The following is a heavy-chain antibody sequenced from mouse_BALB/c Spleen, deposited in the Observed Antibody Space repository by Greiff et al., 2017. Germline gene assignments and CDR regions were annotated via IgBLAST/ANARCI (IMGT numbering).Heavy chain of an antibody. CDR1: GFAFSSYD. Sequence: DVMLVESGGGLVKPGGSLKLSCAASGFAFSSYDMSWVRQTPEKRLEWVAYISSGGGSTYYPDTVKGRFTISRDNAKNTLYLQMSSLKSEDTAMYYCARLDFSYYCGSSYYAMDYWGQGTSVTVSS. CDR2: ISSGGGST. V-gene: IGHV5-12-1*01. J-gene: IGHJ4*01. D-gene: IGHD1-1*01. CDR3: ARLDFSYYCGSSYYAMDY.